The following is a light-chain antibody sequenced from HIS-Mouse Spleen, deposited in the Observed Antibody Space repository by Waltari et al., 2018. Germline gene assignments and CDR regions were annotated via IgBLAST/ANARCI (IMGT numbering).Light chain of an antibody. CDR1: SGRIASNY. J-gene: IGLJ2*01. CDR3: YSTDSSGNHRV. V-gene: IGLV6-57*04. Sequence: NFMLTQPHSVSESPGKTVTISCTRSSGRIASNYVQWYQQRPGSAPTTVIYEDSKRPSGIPERFSGSSSGTMATLTISGAQVEDEADYYCYSTDSSGNHRVFGGGTKLTVL. CDR2: EDS.